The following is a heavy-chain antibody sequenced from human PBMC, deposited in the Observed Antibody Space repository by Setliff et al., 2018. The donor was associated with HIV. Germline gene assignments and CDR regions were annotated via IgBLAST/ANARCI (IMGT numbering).Heavy chain of an antibody. CDR3: ARERATGKPPLLNWYFDL. D-gene: IGHD1-1*01. V-gene: IGHV1-3*01. CDR2: INADNGNT. J-gene: IGHJ2*01. CDR1: GYTFTNHL. Sequence: ASVKVSCKASGYTFTNHLLYWVRQAPGQRLEWMGWINADNGNTRYSQKLQGRVTITRDTSASTAYMELSSLTSQDTAVYYCARERATGKPPLLNWYFDLWGRGTLVTVSS.